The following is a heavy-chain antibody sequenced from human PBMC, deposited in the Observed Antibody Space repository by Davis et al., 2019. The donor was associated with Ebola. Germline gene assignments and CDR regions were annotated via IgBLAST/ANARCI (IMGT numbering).Heavy chain of an antibody. CDR1: GGSISSYY. D-gene: IGHD6-13*01. Sequence: MPSETLSLTCTVSGGSISSYYWRWIRQPPGKGLEWIGEINHSGSTNYNPSLKSRVTISVDTSKNQFSLKLSSVTAADTAVYYCAKDLHRSTWYNYCENWGQGTLVTVSS. CDR3: AKDLHRSTWYNYCEN. J-gene: IGHJ4*02. CDR2: INHSGST. V-gene: IGHV4-34*01.